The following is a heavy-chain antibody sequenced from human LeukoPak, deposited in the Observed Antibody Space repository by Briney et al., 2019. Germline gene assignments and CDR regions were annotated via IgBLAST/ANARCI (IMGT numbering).Heavy chain of an antibody. D-gene: IGHD3-3*01. V-gene: IGHV1-2*02. Sequence: ASVKVSCKASGYTFTGYYMHWVRQAPGQGLEWMGWINPNSGGTNYAQKFQGRVTMTRDTSISTAYMELSRLRSDDTAVYYCARVSLSSPNYDFWSGQNYYYYYGMDVWGQGTTVTVSS. J-gene: IGHJ6*02. CDR1: GYTFTGYY. CDR2: INPNSGGT. CDR3: ARVSLSSPNYDFWSGQNYYYYYGMDV.